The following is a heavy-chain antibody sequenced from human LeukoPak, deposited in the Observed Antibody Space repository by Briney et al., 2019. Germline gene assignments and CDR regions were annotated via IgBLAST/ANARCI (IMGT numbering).Heavy chain of an antibody. CDR1: GFTFSSYS. V-gene: IGHV3-48*04. CDR2: ISSTSSAI. D-gene: IGHD3-16*01. Sequence: GGSLRPSCAASGFTFSSYSMNWVRQAPGKGLEWLSYISSTSSAIYYADSLKGRFTISRDNAKNSLYLQMDSLRAEDTAVYYCARVIGSYGDSAYWGQGTLVTVSS. CDR3: ARVIGSYGDSAY. J-gene: IGHJ4*02.